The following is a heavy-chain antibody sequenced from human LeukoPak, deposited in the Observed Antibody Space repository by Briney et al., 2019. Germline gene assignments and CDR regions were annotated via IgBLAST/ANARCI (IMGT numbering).Heavy chain of an antibody. CDR1: GGSFSGYY. J-gene: IGHJ4*02. CDR2: INHSGST. CDR3: ARGSVVVVAATVFDY. V-gene: IGHV4-34*01. D-gene: IGHD2-15*01. Sequence: SETLSLTCAVYGGSFSGYYWSWIRQPPGKGLEWIGEINHSGSTNYNPPLKSRVTISVDTSKNKFSLMLSSVTAADTAAYYCARGSVVVVAATVFDYWGQGTLVTVSS.